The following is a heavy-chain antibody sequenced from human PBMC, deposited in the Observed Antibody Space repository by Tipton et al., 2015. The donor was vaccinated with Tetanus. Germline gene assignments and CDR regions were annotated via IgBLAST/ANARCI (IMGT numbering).Heavy chain of an antibody. J-gene: IGHJ4*02. CDR1: GFIVSSHY. Sequence: SLRLSCVASGFIVSSHYMSWVRQAPGKGLEWVASISSTSSYIYYAESLKGRFTISRDNAQNSLSLQMNNVRAEDTAVYYCASGSALDYWGQGTLVTVSS. V-gene: IGHV3-21*06. CDR3: ASGSALDY. D-gene: IGHD6-25*01. CDR2: ISSTSSYI.